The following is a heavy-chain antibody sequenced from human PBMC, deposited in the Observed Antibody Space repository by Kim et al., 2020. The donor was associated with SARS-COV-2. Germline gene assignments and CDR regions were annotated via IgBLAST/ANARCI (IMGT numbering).Heavy chain of an antibody. V-gene: IGHV3-21*01. J-gene: IGHJ3*02. Sequence: GGSLRLSCTASGFTFINYDMNWVRQAPGKGLEWVSFISTTTTYIYYADSARGRFTISRDNAKNSLSLQMNSLRLEDTALYYCARGRGSCSATSCDSGVDIWGQGTVVTVS. CDR2: ISTTTTYI. CDR3: ARGRGSCSATSCDSGVDI. D-gene: IGHD2-2*01. CDR1: GFTFINYD.